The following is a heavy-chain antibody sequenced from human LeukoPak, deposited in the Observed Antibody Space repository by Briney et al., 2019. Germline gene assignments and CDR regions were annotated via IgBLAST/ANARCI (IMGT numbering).Heavy chain of an antibody. J-gene: IGHJ6*03. CDR3: ARGPWGSLLYYYYYMDV. Sequence: SETLSLTCAVYGGSFSGYYWSWIRQPPGKGLEWIGEINHSGSTNYNPSLKSRVTISVDTSKNQFSLKLSSVTAADTAVYYCARGPWGSLLYYYYYMDVWGKGTTVTVSS. CDR2: INHSGST. V-gene: IGHV4-34*01. D-gene: IGHD2-15*01. CDR1: GGSFSGYY.